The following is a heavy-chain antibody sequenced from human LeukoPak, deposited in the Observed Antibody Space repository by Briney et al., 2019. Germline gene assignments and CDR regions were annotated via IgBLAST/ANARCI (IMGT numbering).Heavy chain of an antibody. CDR3: ARQEYYYDSSDSPHFDY. CDR1: GYSFTSYW. J-gene: IGHJ4*02. Sequence: GESLKISCKGSGYSFTSYWIGWVRQMPGKGLEWMGITYPGDSGTRYSPSFQGQVTISADKSISTAYLQWSSLKASDTAMYYCARQEYYYDSSDSPHFDYWGQGTLVTVSS. CDR2: TYPGDSGT. D-gene: IGHD3-22*01. V-gene: IGHV5-51*01.